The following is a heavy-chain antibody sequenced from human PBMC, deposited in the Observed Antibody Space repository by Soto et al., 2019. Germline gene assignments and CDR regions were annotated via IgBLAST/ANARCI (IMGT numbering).Heavy chain of an antibody. D-gene: IGHD3-10*01. V-gene: IGHV1-69*01. J-gene: IGHJ4*02. Sequence: QVQLVQSGAEVRKPGSSVKVSCKASGGSFSSYPFTWVRQAPGQGLEWMGGIIPIFGTANYTQRFQGRVTFTADASTSTAYRDLSSLRSEDTAVYYFARVLRPGRSFDYWGQGTLVTVSS. CDR1: GGSFSSYP. CDR2: IIPIFGTA. CDR3: ARVLRPGRSFDY.